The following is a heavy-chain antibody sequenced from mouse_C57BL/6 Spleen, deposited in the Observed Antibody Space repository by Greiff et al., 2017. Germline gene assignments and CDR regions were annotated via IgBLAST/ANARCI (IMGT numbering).Heavy chain of an antibody. CDR3: ARHPYGNGAMDY. CDR1: GFSLTSYG. Sequence: VHLVESGPGLVAPSQSLSITCTVSGFSLTSYGVHWVRQPPGKGLEWLVVIWSDGSPTYNSALKSRLSISKDNSKSQVFLKRNSLQTDDTAMYYCARHPYGNGAMDYWGQGTSVTVSS. CDR2: IWSDGSP. V-gene: IGHV2-6-1*01. D-gene: IGHD2-1*01. J-gene: IGHJ4*01.